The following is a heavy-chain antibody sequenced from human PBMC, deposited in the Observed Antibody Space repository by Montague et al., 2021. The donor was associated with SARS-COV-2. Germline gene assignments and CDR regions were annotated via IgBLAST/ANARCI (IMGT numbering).Heavy chain of an antibody. CDR3: ARLGDGVVPSPILGLGPYYYYHYLDV. Sequence: ETLSLTCAVHGGSFSGYYWNWIRQPPGKGLEWIGEVHHSGVTNYNASFKSRVAISVDTSKNQFSLKLSSVTAPDTAVYYCARLGDGVVPSPILGLGPYYYYHYLDVWGKGTTATVSS. J-gene: IGHJ6*03. V-gene: IGHV4-34*01. D-gene: IGHD3-16*01. CDR1: GGSFSGYY. CDR2: VHHSGVT.